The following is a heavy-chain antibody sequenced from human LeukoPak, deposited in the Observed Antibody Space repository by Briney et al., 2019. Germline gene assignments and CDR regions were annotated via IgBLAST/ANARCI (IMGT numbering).Heavy chain of an antibody. CDR2: ISASGTLT. CDR1: GFTFSSYW. Sequence: GGSLRLSCAASGFTFSSYWMHWVRQAPGKGLEWISCISASGTLTHYADSMEGRFTISRDNTKNSLYLQMNSLRAEDTAVYYCARDGTPIHSNGWVYMDVWGKGTTVTISS. D-gene: IGHD6-25*01. V-gene: IGHV3-48*04. J-gene: IGHJ6*04. CDR3: ARDGTPIHSNGWVYMDV.